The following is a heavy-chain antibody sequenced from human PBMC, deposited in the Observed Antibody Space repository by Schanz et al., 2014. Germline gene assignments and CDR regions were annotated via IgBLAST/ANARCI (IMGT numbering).Heavy chain of an antibody. Sequence: QVQLVESGGGVVQPGRSLRLSCGASGFTFSDYGTHWVRQAPGKGLEWLAFIRYDGTDKNHADSIKGRFTISRDNSKNTLYLQMNSLRAEDTAVYYCAKGGGISTGRGDAYHIWGQGTMVTVSS. J-gene: IGHJ3*02. CDR2: IRYDGTDK. D-gene: IGHD1-26*01. V-gene: IGHV3-30*02. CDR3: AKGGGISTGRGDAYHI. CDR1: GFTFSDYG.